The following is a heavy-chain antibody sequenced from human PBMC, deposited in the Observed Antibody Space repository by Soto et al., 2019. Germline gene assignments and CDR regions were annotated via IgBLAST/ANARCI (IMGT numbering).Heavy chain of an antibody. CDR2: IYYIGST. V-gene: IGHV4-39*01. Sequence: QLQLQESGPGLVKPSETLSLTCTVSGASISSSSYYWGWIRQPPGKGLEWIGHIYYIGSTSYSPARKSRVTLSVDTSRNQFTLKLRSVTAADTAVYYCARLGVTIRRFQFDDWGQGTLVTVSS. J-gene: IGHJ4*02. CDR1: GASISSSSYY. D-gene: IGHD3-3*01. CDR3: ARLGVTIRRFQFDD.